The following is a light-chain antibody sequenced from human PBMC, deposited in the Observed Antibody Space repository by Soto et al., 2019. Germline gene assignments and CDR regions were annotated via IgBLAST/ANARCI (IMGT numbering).Light chain of an antibody. V-gene: IGKV3-11*01. CDR1: QSVTNN. J-gene: IGKJ1*01. CDR2: DAS. Sequence: EIVLTQSPGTLSLSPGERATLSCRASQSVTNNQFAWFRQKPGQAPRLLIYDASNRATGIPARFSGSGSGTDFTLTISSLEPEDFAVYYCQQYNNWPPWTFGQGTKVDI. CDR3: QQYNNWPPWT.